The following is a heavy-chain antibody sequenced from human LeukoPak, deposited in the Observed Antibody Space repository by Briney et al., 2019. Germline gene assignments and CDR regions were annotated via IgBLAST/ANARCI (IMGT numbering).Heavy chain of an antibody. D-gene: IGHD6-13*01. V-gene: IGHV4-61*02. Sequence: SETLSLTCTVSGGSISSGSYYWSWIRQPAGKGLEWIGRIYTSGSTNYNPSLKSRVTISVDTSKNQFSLKLSSVTAADTAVYYCARLPTTFIAAAGTANYYYYYYMDVWGKGTTVTVSS. CDR1: GGSISSGSYY. CDR2: IYTSGST. J-gene: IGHJ6*03. CDR3: ARLPTTFIAAAGTANYYYYYYMDV.